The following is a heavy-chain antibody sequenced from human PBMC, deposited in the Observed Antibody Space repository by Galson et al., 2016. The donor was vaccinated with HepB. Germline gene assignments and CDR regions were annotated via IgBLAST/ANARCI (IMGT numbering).Heavy chain of an antibody. D-gene: IGHD2-2*01. CDR2: INRDGSEK. CDR3: VRDVGYEALDC. CDR1: GFSLSMYW. V-gene: IGHV3-7*01. J-gene: IGHJ4*02. Sequence: SLRLSCAGSGFSLSMYWMVWVRQAPGKGLEWVANINRDGSEKYSVEGRFSTSRDNAKNSLYLQMDSLRAEDTAVYYCVRDVGYEALDCGGQGALVTVSS.